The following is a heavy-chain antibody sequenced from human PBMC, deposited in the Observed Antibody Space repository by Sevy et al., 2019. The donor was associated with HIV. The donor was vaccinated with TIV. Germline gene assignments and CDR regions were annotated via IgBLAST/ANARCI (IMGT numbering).Heavy chain of an antibody. Sequence: ASVKVSCKTSGGSFSSYAINWVRQAPGQGLEWMGGIIPIFGTTTYTQRFQGRITITADISTGTAYMELSSLTSEDTAVYYCARVPPTSSRYYYYYMNVWGKGTAVTVSS. CDR2: IIPIFGTT. CDR1: GGSFSSYA. D-gene: IGHD3-9*01. V-gene: IGHV1-69*06. CDR3: ARVPPTSSRYYYYYMNV. J-gene: IGHJ6*03.